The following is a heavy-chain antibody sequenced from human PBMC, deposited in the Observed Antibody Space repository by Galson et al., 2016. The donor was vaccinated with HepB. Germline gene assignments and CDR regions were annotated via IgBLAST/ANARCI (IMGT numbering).Heavy chain of an antibody. CDR3: AHRHLGVNWEENYCDY. D-gene: IGHD3-10*01. CDR2: LYWDDDN. Sequence: PALVKPTQTLTLTCTFSGFSLSTSGVGVGWIRQPPGGALEWLALLYWDDDNRYNPSLRTRLAHTQDTSKNQVGLTMTNMGPVDTATYYGAHRHLGVNWEENYCDYWGQGSLVTVSS. V-gene: IGHV2-5*02. CDR1: GFSLSTSGVG. J-gene: IGHJ4*02.